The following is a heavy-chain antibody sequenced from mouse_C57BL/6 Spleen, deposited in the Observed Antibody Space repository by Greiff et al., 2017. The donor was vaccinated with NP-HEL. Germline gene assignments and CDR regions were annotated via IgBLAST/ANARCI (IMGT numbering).Heavy chain of an antibody. V-gene: IGHV5-6*01. J-gene: IGHJ2*01. CDR1: GFTFSSYG. Sequence: EVHLVESGGDLVKPGGSLKLSCAASGFTFSSYGMSWVRQTPDKRLEWVATISSGGSYTYYPDSVKGRFTISRDNAKNTLYLQMSSLKSEDTAMSYCARQGLRSYYFDYWGQGTTLTVSS. D-gene: IGHD1-1*01. CDR3: ARQGLRSYYFDY. CDR2: ISSGGSYT.